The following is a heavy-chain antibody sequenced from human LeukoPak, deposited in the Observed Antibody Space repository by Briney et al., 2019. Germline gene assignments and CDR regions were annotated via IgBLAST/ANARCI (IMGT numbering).Heavy chain of an antibody. CDR1: GFTFSSYG. D-gene: IGHD3-3*01. Sequence: GGSLRLSCAASGFTFSSYGMYWVRQAPGKGLEWVAVIWYDGSNKYYADSVKGRFTISRDNSKNTLYLQMNSLRAEDTAVYYCARDYNDFWSGYSYYFDYWGQGTLVTVSS. J-gene: IGHJ4*02. V-gene: IGHV3-33*01. CDR3: ARDYNDFWSGYSYYFDY. CDR2: IWYDGSNK.